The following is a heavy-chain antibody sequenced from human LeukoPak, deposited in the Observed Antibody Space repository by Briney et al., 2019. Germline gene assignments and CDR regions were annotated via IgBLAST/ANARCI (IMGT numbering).Heavy chain of an antibody. CDR2: LYSGSST. V-gene: IGHV3-53*01. D-gene: IGHD3-3*02. CDR1: GFTVSTNY. J-gene: IGHJ2*01. CDR3: ARVGDHFHWYLDL. Sequence: GGSLRLSCAASGFTVSTNYMNWVRQAPGKGLEWVSILYSGSSTYYADSVEGRFTTSRDSSKNTLFLQMDDLRAEDTAVYYCARVGDHFHWYLDLWGRGTLVTVSS.